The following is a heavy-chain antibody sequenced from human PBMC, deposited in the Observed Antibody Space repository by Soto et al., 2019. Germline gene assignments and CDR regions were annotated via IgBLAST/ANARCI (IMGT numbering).Heavy chain of an antibody. CDR2: IKSKTDGGTT. D-gene: IGHD2-8*01. Sequence: EVQLVESGGGLVKPGGSLRVSCAVSGFSFNNAWMNWVRQAPGKGLEWVGHIKSKTDGGTTDYGASVKGRFTISRDDSKNMLYLQINSLRTEDTAVYYCTTDVWPFRGADYWGRGTLVTVSS. J-gene: IGHJ4*02. V-gene: IGHV3-15*07. CDR3: TTDVWPFRGADY. CDR1: GFSFNNAW.